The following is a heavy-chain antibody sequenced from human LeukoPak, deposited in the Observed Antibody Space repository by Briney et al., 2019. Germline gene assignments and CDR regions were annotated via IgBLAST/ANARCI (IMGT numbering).Heavy chain of an antibody. D-gene: IGHD5-24*01. CDR3: ARVVATILPD. J-gene: IGHJ4*02. Sequence: SVKVSCKASGGTFSSYAISWVRQAPGQGIEWVGGIIPIFGTANYAQKFQGRVTITADESTSTAYMELSSLRSEDTAVYYCARVVATILPDWGQGTLVTVSS. CDR1: GGTFSSYA. CDR2: IIPIFGTA. V-gene: IGHV1-69*13.